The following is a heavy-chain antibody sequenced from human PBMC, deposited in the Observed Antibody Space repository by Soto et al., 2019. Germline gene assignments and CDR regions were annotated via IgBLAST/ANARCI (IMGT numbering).Heavy chain of an antibody. Sequence: PGGSLRLSCAASGFTFSSYGMHWVRQAPGKGLEWVAVIWYDGSNKYYADSVKGRFTISRDNSKNTLYLQMNSLRAEDTAVYYCARDRLIVVVPAAMGILDYWGQGTLVTVSS. J-gene: IGHJ4*02. D-gene: IGHD2-2*01. V-gene: IGHV3-33*01. CDR2: IWYDGSNK. CDR1: GFTFSSYG. CDR3: ARDRLIVVVPAAMGILDY.